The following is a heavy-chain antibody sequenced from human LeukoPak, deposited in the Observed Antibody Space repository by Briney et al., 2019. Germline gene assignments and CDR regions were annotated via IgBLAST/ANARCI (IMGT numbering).Heavy chain of an antibody. Sequence: ASVKVSCKASGYTFTSYGVSWVRQAPGQGLEWMGWISAYNGNTNYAQKLQGRVTMTTDTSTSTAYMELRSLRSDDTAVYYCARDLPYSSSWESIDYWGQGTLVTVSS. J-gene: IGHJ4*02. CDR1: GYTFTSYG. CDR3: ARDLPYSSSWESIDY. D-gene: IGHD6-13*01. V-gene: IGHV1-18*01. CDR2: ISAYNGNT.